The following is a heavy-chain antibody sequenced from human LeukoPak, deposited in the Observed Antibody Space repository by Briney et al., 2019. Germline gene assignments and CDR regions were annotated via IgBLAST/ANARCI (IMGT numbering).Heavy chain of an antibody. J-gene: IGHJ6*03. CDR2: INPNSGGT. CDR3: ARTGIAARRGFYYYYYMDV. D-gene: IGHD6-6*01. V-gene: IGHV1-2*02. CDR1: GYTFTGYY. Sequence: GASVKVSCKASGYTFTGYYMHWVRQAPGQGLEWMGWINPNSGGTNYAQKFQGRVTMTRDTSISTAYMELSRLRSDDTAVYYCARTGIAARRGFYYYYYMDVWGKGTTVTVSS.